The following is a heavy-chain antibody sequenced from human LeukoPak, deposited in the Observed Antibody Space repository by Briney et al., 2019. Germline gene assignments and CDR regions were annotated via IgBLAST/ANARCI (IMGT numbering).Heavy chain of an antibody. Sequence: ASVKVSCKASGGTFSSYGISWVRQAPGQGLEWMGWISAYNGNTNYAQKLQGRVTMTTDTSTSTAYMELRSLRSDDTAVYYCARSVGQLLFYYYYMDVWGKGTTVTVSS. J-gene: IGHJ6*03. CDR1: GGTFSSYG. CDR3: ARSVGQLLFYYYYMDV. V-gene: IGHV1-18*01. D-gene: IGHD2-2*01. CDR2: ISAYNGNT.